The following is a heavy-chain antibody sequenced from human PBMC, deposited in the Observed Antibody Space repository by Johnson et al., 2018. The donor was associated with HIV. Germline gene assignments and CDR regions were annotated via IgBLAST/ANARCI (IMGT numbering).Heavy chain of an antibody. J-gene: IGHJ3*02. Sequence: MQLVEYGGGLVQPGGSLRLSCAASGFTFSNYWMSWVRQAPGKGLEWVANIKQDGSETYYVDSVKGRFTISRDNAKNSLNLQMNSLRAEDTAVYYCARGYSYEWRGELDAFDIWGQGTIVTVSS. CDR3: ARGYSYEWRGELDAFDI. CDR1: GFTFSNYW. V-gene: IGHV3-7*05. D-gene: IGHD5-18*01. CDR2: IKQDGSET.